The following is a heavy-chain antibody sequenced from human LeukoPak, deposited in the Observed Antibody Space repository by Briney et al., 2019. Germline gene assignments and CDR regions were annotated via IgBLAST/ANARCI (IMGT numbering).Heavy chain of an antibody. CDR3: ARGLPTYYDFWSGYQRDRWFDP. J-gene: IGHJ5*02. D-gene: IGHD3-3*01. CDR1: GYTFTGYY. CDR2: INPNSGGT. V-gene: IGHV1-2*02. Sequence: ASVKVSCKASGYTFTGYYMHWVRQAPGQGLEWMGWINPNSGGTNYAQKFQGRVTMTRDTSISTAYMELSRLRSDDTAVYYCARGLPTYYDFWSGYQRDRWFDPWGQGTLVTVSS.